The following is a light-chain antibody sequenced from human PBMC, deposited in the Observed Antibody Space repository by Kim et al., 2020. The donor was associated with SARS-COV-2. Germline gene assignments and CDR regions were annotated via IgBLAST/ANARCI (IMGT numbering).Light chain of an antibody. CDR1: QGIGSY. V-gene: IGKV1-8*01. Sequence: AIRITQSPSSLSASTGDRVTITCRASQGIGSYLAWYQQEPGKAPKLLIYAASSLQSGVPSRFSGTGSGTDFTLTISSLQPEDFATYYCQQSYSTPWLSFGGGTKVDIK. J-gene: IGKJ4*01. CDR2: AAS. CDR3: QQSYSTPWLS.